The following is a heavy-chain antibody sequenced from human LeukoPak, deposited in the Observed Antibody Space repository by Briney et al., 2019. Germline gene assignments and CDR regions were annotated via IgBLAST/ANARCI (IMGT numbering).Heavy chain of an antibody. J-gene: IGHJ4*02. Sequence: PSETLSLTCTVSGGSISDNNYSWSWIRQPAGKGLEWLGRIYASGSTTYNPSLESRVTMSVDTSKNQFSLNLSSVTAADTAVYYCARDEGTVSSDWGQGTLVTVSS. D-gene: IGHD3-10*01. CDR1: GGSISDNNYS. CDR3: ARDEGTVSSD. V-gene: IGHV4-61*02. CDR2: IYASGST.